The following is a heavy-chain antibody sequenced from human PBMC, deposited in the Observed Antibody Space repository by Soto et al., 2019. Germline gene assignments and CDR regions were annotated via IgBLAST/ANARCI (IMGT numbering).Heavy chain of an antibody. D-gene: IGHD3-3*01. V-gene: IGHV1-69*06. J-gene: IGHJ4*02. CDR2: IIPIFGTA. CDR3: ASASHAYDFCSGYYPFDY. Sequence: QVQLVQSGAEVKKPGSSVKVSCKASGGTFSSYAISWVRQAPGQGLELMGGIIPIFGTANYAQKFQGRVTITADKSTSTAYMELSSLRSEDTAVYYCASASHAYDFCSGYYPFDYWGQGTLVTVSS. CDR1: GGTFSSYA.